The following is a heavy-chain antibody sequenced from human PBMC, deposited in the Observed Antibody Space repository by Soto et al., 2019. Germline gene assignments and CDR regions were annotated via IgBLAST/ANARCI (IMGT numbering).Heavy chain of an antibody. J-gene: IGHJ4*02. CDR1: GFTFSSYG. D-gene: IGHD3-22*01. CDR3: ARAISYDSSGYLDY. V-gene: IGHV3-33*01. Sequence: GGSLRLSCAASGFTFSSYGMHWVRQAPGKGLEWVAVIWYDGSNKYYADSVKGRFTISRDNSKNTLYLQMNSLRAEDTAVYYCARAISYDSSGYLDYWGQGTLVTVSS. CDR2: IWYDGSNK.